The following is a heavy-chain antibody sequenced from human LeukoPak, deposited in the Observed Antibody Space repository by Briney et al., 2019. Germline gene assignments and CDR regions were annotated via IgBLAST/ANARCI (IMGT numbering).Heavy chain of an antibody. CDR2: INHSGST. Sequence: PSETLSLTCAVYGGSFSGYYWSWIRQPPGKGLEWIGEINHSGSTNYNPSLKSRVTISVDTSKNQFSLKLSSVTAADTAVYYCARRWEQWLVRYYYYYMDVWGKGTTVTISS. J-gene: IGHJ6*03. CDR3: ARRWEQWLVRYYYYYMDV. CDR1: GGSFSGYY. D-gene: IGHD6-19*01. V-gene: IGHV4-34*01.